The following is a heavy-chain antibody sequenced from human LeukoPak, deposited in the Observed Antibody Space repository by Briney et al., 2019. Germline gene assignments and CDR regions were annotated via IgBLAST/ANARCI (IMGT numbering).Heavy chain of an antibody. J-gene: IGHJ5*02. V-gene: IGHV2-5*02. CDR1: GFSLSTSGVG. D-gene: IGHD3-3*01. CDR2: IYWDDDK. Sequence: SGPTLVNPTQTLTLTCTFSGFSLSTSGVGVGWIRQPPGKALEWLALIYWDDDKRYSPSLRSRLTITKDTSKNQVVLTMTNMDPVDTATYYCAHRLGFWSGHRFDPWGQGTLVTVSS. CDR3: AHRLGFWSGHRFDP.